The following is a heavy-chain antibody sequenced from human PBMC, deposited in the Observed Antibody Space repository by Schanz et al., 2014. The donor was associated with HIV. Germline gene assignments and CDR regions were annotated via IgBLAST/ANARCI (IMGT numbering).Heavy chain of an antibody. J-gene: IGHJ5*01. V-gene: IGHV3-11*01. CDR1: GFSFSDTY. Sequence: QVQLVESGGGLVKPGGSLRLSCAASGFSFSDTYMTWIRQAPGKGLEWVSYISGSGNTIYYADSVKGRFTISRDNAKNSLSLQMNSLRAEDTAVYYCAREPNYSGFDSWGHGTLVTVSS. CDR3: AREPNYSGFDS. D-gene: IGHD5-12*01. CDR2: ISGSGNTI.